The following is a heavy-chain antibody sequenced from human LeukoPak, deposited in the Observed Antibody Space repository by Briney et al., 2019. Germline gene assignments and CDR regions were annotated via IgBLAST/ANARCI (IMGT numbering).Heavy chain of an antibody. CDR1: GYTFTGYY. CDR3: ARGSGELWDYYYYYGMDV. J-gene: IGHJ6*02. V-gene: IGHV1-2*02. Sequence: ASVKVSCKASGYTFTGYYMHWVRQAPGQGLEWMGWINPNSGGTNYAQKFQGRVTMTRDTSISTAYMELSRLRSDDTAVYYCARGSGELWDYYYYYGMDVWGQGTTVTV. D-gene: IGHD3-10*01. CDR2: INPNSGGT.